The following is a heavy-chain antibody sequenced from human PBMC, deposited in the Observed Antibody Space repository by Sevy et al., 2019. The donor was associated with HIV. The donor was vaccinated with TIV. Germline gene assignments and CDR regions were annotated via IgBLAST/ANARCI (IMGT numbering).Heavy chain of an antibody. D-gene: IGHD3-3*01. CDR3: AKGYNTGWFYFDY. V-gene: IGHV3-23*01. J-gene: IGHJ4*02. CDR2: IISSGDST. Sequence: GGSLRLSCAASGFTFNIYVMNWVRQAPGKGLEWVSGIISSGDSTHYADSVKGRFSISRDNSKNTLYLQMNSLRAEDTALYYCAKGYNTGWFYFDYWGLGTPFTVSS. CDR1: GFTFNIYV.